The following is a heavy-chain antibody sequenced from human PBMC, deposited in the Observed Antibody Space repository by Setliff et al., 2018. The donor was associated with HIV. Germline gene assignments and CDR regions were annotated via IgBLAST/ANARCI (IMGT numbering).Heavy chain of an antibody. Sequence: GASVKVSCKASGYTFLTYGISWVRQAPGHGLEWMGWISPYNGHTNYAQNFQGRVTITTDESTSTASMELSRLRSADTATYYCARAHYDFLTGSYNWFDPWDQETLVTVSS. CDR1: GYTFLTYG. D-gene: IGHD3-9*01. CDR2: ISPYNGHT. CDR3: ARAHYDFLTGSYNWFDP. J-gene: IGHJ5*02. V-gene: IGHV1-18*01.